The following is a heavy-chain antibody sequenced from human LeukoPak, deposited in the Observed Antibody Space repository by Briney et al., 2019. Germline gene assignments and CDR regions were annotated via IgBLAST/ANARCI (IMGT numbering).Heavy chain of an antibody. CDR2: IIPTFGTA. CDR1: GGTFSSYA. CDR3: ARESHLYCSGGSCHPMDV. D-gene: IGHD2-15*01. V-gene: IGHV1-69*13. Sequence: ASVKVSCKASGGTFSSYAISWVRQAPGQGLEWMGGIIPTFGTANYAQKFQGRVTITADESTSTAYMELSSLRSEDTAVYYCARESHLYCSGGSCHPMDVWGKGTTVTVSS. J-gene: IGHJ6*03.